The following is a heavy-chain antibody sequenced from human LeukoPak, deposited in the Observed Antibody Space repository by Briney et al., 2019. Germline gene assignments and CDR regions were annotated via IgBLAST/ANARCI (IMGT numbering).Heavy chain of an antibody. D-gene: IGHD6-13*01. V-gene: IGHV3-23*01. CDR1: GFTFSSYA. CDR3: ARDRSYSSSWYYFDY. Sequence: GGSLRLSCAASGFTFSSYAMNWVRQAPGKGLEWVSAISGSGGSTYYADSVKGRFTISRDNSNNTLYLQMSSLSAEDTAVYYCARDRSYSSSWYYFDYWGQGALVTVSS. J-gene: IGHJ4*02. CDR2: ISGSGGST.